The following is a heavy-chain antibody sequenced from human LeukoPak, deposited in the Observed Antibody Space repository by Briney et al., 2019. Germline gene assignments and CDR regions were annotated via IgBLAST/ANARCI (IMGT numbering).Heavy chain of an antibody. CDR2: ISDSGGST. Sequence: PGGSLRLSCAASGFTFSSYAMSWVRQAPGKGLEWVSAISDSGGSTNYADSVKGRFTISRDNSKNTLYLQMNSLRAEDTAVYYCAKMDCSGGSCYGVDYWGQGTLVTVSS. CDR1: GFTFSSYA. V-gene: IGHV3-23*01. D-gene: IGHD2-15*01. J-gene: IGHJ4*02. CDR3: AKMDCSGGSCYGVDY.